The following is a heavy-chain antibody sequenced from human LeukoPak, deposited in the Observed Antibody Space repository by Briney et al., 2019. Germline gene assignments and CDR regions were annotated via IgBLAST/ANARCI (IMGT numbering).Heavy chain of an antibody. CDR3: AKAQVGAILHAFDI. D-gene: IGHD1-26*01. CDR2: ITGSGGST. Sequence: GGSLRLSCAGSGFTFSNYAMTWVRQAPGKGLEWVSAITGSGGSTYYADSVKGRFTISRDNSKNTLYLQMNSLRAEDTAVYYCAKAQVGAILHAFDIWGQGTMVTVSS. CDR1: GFTFSNYA. J-gene: IGHJ3*02. V-gene: IGHV3-23*01.